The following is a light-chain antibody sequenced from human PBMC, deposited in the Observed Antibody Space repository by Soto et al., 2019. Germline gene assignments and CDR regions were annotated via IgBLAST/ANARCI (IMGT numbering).Light chain of an antibody. Sequence: QSALTQSASVSGSPGQSITISCTGTSSDIGGYNYVSWYQQHPDKAPKLMIFEVSNRPSGVSNRFSGSKSGNTASLTISGLXPEDEADYYCSSYTTSSTVAFGGGTKVTVL. CDR3: SSYTTSSTVA. J-gene: IGLJ2*01. CDR2: EVS. CDR1: SSDIGGYNY. V-gene: IGLV2-14*01.